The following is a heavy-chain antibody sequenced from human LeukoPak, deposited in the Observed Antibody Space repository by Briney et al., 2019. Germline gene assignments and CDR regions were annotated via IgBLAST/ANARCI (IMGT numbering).Heavy chain of an antibody. CDR2: MNPNSGNT. D-gene: IGHD1-26*01. CDR3: ARAPEWGKANYYYYMDV. J-gene: IGHJ6*03. V-gene: IGHV1-8*01. Sequence: ASVKVSCKASVYTFTSYDINWVRQATGQGLEWMGWMNPNSGNTGYARKFQGRVTMTRNTSISTAYMELSSLRSEDTAVYYCARAPEWGKANYYYYMDVWGKGTTVTVSS. CDR1: VYTFTSYD.